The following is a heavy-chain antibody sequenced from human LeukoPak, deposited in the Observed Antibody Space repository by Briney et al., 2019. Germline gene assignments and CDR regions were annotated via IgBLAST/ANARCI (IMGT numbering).Heavy chain of an antibody. J-gene: IGHJ4*02. CDR3: VKDKWIDH. CDR1: GFTFSSYT. CDR2: ININGGRT. V-gene: IGHV3-64D*09. D-gene: IGHD2-8*01. Sequence: PGGSLRLSCSVSGFTFSSYTMHWVRQAPGKGLEYVSSININGGRTYYADSVKGRFTISRDNPKNTLYLQMSSLRAEDTAVYYCVKDKWIDHWGQGTLVTVSS.